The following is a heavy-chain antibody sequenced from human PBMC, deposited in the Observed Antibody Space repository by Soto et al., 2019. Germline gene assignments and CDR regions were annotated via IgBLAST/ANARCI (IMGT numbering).Heavy chain of an antibody. CDR3: ARDYYDSKGVFDC. CDR1: GDSISSYY. D-gene: IGHD3-22*01. J-gene: IGHJ4*02. CDR2: ISHSGST. V-gene: IGHV4-59*12. Sequence: SETLSLTCTVSGDSISSYYWSWIRQPPGKGLEWIGYISHSGSTKFNPSLESRVNISLDTSKNQFSLKLSSVTAGDTAVYYCARDYYDSKGVFDCWGQGTLVTVSS.